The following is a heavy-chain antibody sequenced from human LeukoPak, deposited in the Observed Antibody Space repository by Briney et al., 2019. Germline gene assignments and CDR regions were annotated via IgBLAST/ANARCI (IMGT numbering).Heavy chain of an antibody. CDR3: ARYRTDDFISSEYFQH. J-gene: IGHJ1*01. V-gene: IGHV3-23*01. D-gene: IGHD2-15*01. CDR1: GFTFSSYA. Sequence: GGSLRLSCAASGFTFSSYAMTWVRQAPGKGLEWVSAIGGSGGSTYYADSVKGRFTISRDNSKNTLYLQMNSLRAEDTAVYYCARYRTDDFISSEYFQHWGQSTLVTVS. CDR2: IGGSGGST.